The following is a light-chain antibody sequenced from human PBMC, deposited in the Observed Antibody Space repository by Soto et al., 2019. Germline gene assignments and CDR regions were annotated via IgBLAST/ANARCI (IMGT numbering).Light chain of an antibody. CDR2: DAS. V-gene: IGKV1-13*02. Sequence: AIQMTQSPSSLSASVGDRVTISCRASQGIGNALGWYQQKPGKPPKLLIYDASSLESGVPSRFSASGSETDLTISITSLQPEDGETYDCQQLNSYPITFGQGTRLEIK. CDR1: QGIGNA. J-gene: IGKJ5*01. CDR3: QQLNSYPIT.